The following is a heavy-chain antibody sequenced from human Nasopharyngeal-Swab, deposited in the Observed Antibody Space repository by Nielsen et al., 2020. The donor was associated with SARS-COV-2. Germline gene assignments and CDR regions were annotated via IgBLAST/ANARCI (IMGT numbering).Heavy chain of an antibody. CDR3: ARASRTTVTTNDAFDI. CDR2: TRNKANSYTT. D-gene: IGHD4-11*01. V-gene: IGHV3-72*01. Sequence: SCAASGFPFSDHYMDWVRQAPGKGLEWVGRTRNKANSYTTEYAASVKGRFTISRDDSKNSLYLQMSSLKTEDTAVYYCARASRTTVTTNDAFDIWGQGTMVTVSS. CDR1: GFPFSDHY. J-gene: IGHJ3*02.